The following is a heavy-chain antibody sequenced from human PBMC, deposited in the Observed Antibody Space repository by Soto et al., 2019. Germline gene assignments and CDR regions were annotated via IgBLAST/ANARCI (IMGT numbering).Heavy chain of an antibody. Sequence: GGSLRLSCAASGFTFDDYTMHWVRQAPGKGLEWVSLISWDGGSTYYADSVKGRFTISRDNSKNSLYLQMNSLRTEDTALYYCAKGGGGLVVPAASPEDLLFDYWGQGTLVTVSS. V-gene: IGHV3-43*01. CDR1: GFTFDDYT. CDR3: AKGGGGLVVPAASPEDLLFDY. J-gene: IGHJ4*02. D-gene: IGHD2-2*01. CDR2: ISWDGGST.